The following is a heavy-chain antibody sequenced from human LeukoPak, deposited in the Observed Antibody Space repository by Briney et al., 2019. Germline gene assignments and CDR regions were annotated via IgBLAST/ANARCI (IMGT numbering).Heavy chain of an antibody. J-gene: IGHJ4*02. CDR2: INTNSGNP. CDR3: ARGRDCSDRSCRHDY. D-gene: IGHD2-15*01. CDR1: GYTFTNYA. V-gene: IGHV7-4-1*02. Sequence: GASVKVSCKPSGYTFTNYALNWVRQAPGQGLEWMGWINTNSGNPTYAQGFTGRFVFSLDTSVSTAYLQISSLKAEDTAVYYCARGRDCSDRSCRHDYWGQGTLVTVSS.